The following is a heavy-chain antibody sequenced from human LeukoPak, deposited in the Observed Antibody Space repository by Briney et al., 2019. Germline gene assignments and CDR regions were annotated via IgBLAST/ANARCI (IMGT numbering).Heavy chain of an antibody. V-gene: IGHV3-7*05. D-gene: IGHD3-22*01. CDR1: EFTFSNYW. J-gene: IGHJ4*02. CDR2: IKEDGSEK. CDR3: ARDPTRGYYDSSGYYQSDY. Sequence: GGSLRLSCAASEFTFSNYWMSWVRQAPGKGLECVANIKEDGSEKYYVDSLKGRFSISRDNAKKSLYLQMNSLRAEDTAVYYCARDPTRGYYDSSGYYQSDYWGQGTLVTVSS.